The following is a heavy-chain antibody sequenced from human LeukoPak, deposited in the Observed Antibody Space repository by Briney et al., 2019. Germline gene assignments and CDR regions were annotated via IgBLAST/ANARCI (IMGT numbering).Heavy chain of an antibody. CDR1: GFTFSSYA. V-gene: IGHV3-30*04. J-gene: IGHJ3*02. D-gene: IGHD4-23*01. CDR3: AISDTVADAFDI. CDR2: ISYDGSNK. Sequence: PGGSLRLSCAASGFTFSSYAMSWVRQAPGKGLEWVAVISYDGSNKYYADSVKGRFTISRDNSENTLYLQMNSLRAEDTAVYYCAISDTVADAFDIWGQGTMVTVSS.